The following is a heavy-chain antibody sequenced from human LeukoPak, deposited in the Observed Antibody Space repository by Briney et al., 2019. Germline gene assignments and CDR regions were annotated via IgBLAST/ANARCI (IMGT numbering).Heavy chain of an antibody. J-gene: IGHJ4*02. CDR1: GFTFDDYG. D-gene: IGHD3-10*01. CDR2: INWNGGST. CDR3: ARDRKRLLWFGELTLFDY. V-gene: IGHV3-20*04. Sequence: GGSLRLSCAASGFTFDDYGMSWVRQAPGKGLEWVSGINWNGGSTGYADSVKGRFTISRDNAKNSLYLQMNSLRAEDTALYYCARDRKRLLWFGELTLFDYWGQGTLVTVSS.